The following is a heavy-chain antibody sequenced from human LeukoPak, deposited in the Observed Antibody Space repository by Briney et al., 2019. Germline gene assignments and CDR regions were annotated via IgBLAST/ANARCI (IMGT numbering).Heavy chain of an antibody. CDR2: INPNSGGT. J-gene: IGHJ3*01. Sequence: ASVKVSCNASGCTFTGYYMHWVRQAPGQGLEWMGWINPNSGGTNYAQKFQGRVTMTRDTSISTAYMELSRLRSDDTAVYYCARNIWFGESNDAFDFWGQGTMVTVSS. D-gene: IGHD3-10*01. V-gene: IGHV1-2*02. CDR3: ARNIWFGESNDAFDF. CDR1: GCTFTGYY.